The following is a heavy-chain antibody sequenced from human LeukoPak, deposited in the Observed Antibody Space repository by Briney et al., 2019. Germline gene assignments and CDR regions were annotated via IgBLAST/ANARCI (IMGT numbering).Heavy chain of an antibody. CDR2: INPSGGST. CDR3: ARSLDSGYPLMDV. D-gene: IGHD5-12*01. V-gene: IGHV1-46*01. Sequence: ASVKVSCKASGYTFTSYAMNWVRQAPGQGLEWMGIINPSGGSTSYAQKFQGRVTMTRDMSTSTVYMELSSLRSEDTAVYYCARSLDSGYPLMDVWGKGTTVTVSS. J-gene: IGHJ6*04. CDR1: GYTFTSYA.